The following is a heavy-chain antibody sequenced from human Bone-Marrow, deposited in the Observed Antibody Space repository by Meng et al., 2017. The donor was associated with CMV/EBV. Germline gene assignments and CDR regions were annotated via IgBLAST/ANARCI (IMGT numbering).Heavy chain of an antibody. CDR1: GYSFTSYW. D-gene: IGHD2-8*02. CDR2: IYPGDSDT. CDR3: ARLSHYWSMGF. Sequence: GGSLRLSCKGSGYSFTSYWIGWVRQMPGKGLEWMGIIYPGDSDTRYSPSFQGQVTISADKSISTAYLQWSSLKASDTAMYYCARLSHYWSMGFWGQGNLVNLSS. J-gene: IGHJ4*02. V-gene: IGHV5-51*01.